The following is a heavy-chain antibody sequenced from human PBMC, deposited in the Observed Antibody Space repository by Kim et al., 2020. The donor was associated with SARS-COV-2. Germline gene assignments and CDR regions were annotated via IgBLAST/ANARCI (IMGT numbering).Heavy chain of an antibody. CDR2: MNPNSGNT. V-gene: IGHV1-8*01. CDR3: ARYSSSWLTFDY. D-gene: IGHD6-13*01. J-gene: IGHJ4*02. CDR1: GYTFTSYD. Sequence: ASVKVSCKASGYTFTSYDINWVRQATGQGLEWMGWMNPNSGNTGYAQKFQGRVTMTRNTSISTAYMELSSLRSEETAVYYCARYSSSWLTFDYWGQGTLVTVSS.